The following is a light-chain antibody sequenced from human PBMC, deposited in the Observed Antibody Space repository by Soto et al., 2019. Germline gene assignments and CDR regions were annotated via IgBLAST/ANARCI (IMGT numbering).Light chain of an antibody. V-gene: IGLV2-8*01. Sequence: QSVLTQPPSASGSPGQSVTISCTGTSSDVGGYNYVSWYQQHPGKAPKLMIYEVSTRPSGVTDRFSGSKSGNTASLTVSGLQDEDGAYYYCSSYAGSNPVVFGGGTKLTVL. J-gene: IGLJ2*01. CDR2: EVS. CDR3: SSYAGSNPVV. CDR1: SSDVGGYNY.